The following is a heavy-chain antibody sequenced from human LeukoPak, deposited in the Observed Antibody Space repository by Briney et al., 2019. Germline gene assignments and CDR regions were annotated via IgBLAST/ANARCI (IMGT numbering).Heavy chain of an antibody. CDR1: GFTFSSYS. D-gene: IGHD2-8*01. Sequence: GGSLRLSCAASGFTFSSYSMNWVRQAPGKGLEWVSYISSSSSTIYYADSVKGRFTISRDNAKNSLYLQMNSLRDEDTAVYYCVRCAVGCYYNYGIDAWGQGTTVTVSS. J-gene: IGHJ6*02. V-gene: IGHV3-48*02. CDR2: ISSSSSTI. CDR3: VRCAVGCYYNYGIDA.